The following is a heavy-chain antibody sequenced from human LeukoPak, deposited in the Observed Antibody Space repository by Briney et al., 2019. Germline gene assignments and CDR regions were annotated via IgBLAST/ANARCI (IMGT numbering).Heavy chain of an antibody. Sequence: GGSLRLSRAASGFTFDDYGMSWVRQAPGKGLEWVSGINWNGGSTGYADSVKGRFTISRDNAKNSLYLQMNSLRAEDTALYYCAGYLLYDSSGYYYELGKGFAYWGQGTLVTVSS. CDR2: INWNGGST. V-gene: IGHV3-20*04. CDR3: AGYLLYDSSGYYYELGKGFAY. CDR1: GFTFDDYG. D-gene: IGHD3-22*01. J-gene: IGHJ4*02.